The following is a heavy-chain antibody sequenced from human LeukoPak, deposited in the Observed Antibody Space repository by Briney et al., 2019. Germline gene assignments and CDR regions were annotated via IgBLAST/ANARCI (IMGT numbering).Heavy chain of an antibody. D-gene: IGHD3-16*01. J-gene: IGHJ6*03. CDR3: ARVGLDSHYYMDV. CDR1: GVSISSYY. V-gene: IGHV4-59*01. Sequence: SETLSLTCTVSGVSISSYYWSWIRQPPGKGLEWIGYIYYSVDYSGSTNYNPSLKSRVTISVDTSKNQFSLKLTSVTAADTAVYYCARVGLDSHYYMDVWGKGTTVTVSS. CDR2: IYYSVDYSGST.